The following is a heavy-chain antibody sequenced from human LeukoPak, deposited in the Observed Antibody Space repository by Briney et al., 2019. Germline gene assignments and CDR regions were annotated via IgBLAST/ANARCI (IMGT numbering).Heavy chain of an antibody. CDR3: ARDQEGFDY. V-gene: IGHV1-46*01. Sequence: ASVTVSCTASGYTFTSNYIHWVRQAPGQGLEWIGMIYPRDGSTSYAQKFQGRVTVTRDTSTSTVHMELSGLRSEDTAVYYCARDQEGFDYWGQGTLVTVSS. CDR2: IYPRDGST. J-gene: IGHJ4*02. CDR1: GYTFTSNY.